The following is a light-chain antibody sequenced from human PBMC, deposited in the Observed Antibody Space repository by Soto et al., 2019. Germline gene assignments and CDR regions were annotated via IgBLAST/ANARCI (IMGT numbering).Light chain of an antibody. J-gene: IGLJ1*01. Sequence: SALTQPPSASGSPGQSVTISCTGTSSDVGAYNYVSWYQQHPGKAPKLMIYEVTNRPSGVPDRFSASKSGNTASLTVSGLQAEDEADYFCSSYAGFNNFVFGTGTKVTVL. V-gene: IGLV2-8*01. CDR3: SSYAGFNNFV. CDR2: EVT. CDR1: SSDVGAYNY.